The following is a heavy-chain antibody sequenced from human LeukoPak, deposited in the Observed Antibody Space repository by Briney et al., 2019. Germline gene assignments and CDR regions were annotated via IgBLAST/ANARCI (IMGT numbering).Heavy chain of an antibody. V-gene: IGHV1-8*01. D-gene: IGHD3-10*01. CDR3: ARDQSLREVRGVDGMDV. CDR1: GYTFTSYD. CDR2: MSPNSGDT. J-gene: IGHJ6*02. Sequence: ASVKVSCKASGYTFTSYDFNWVRQATGQRPEWMGWMSPNSGDTGYAQKFQDRVTMTRNTSISTAYMELSSLRSDDTAVYYCARDQSLREVRGVDGMDVWGQGTTVTVSS.